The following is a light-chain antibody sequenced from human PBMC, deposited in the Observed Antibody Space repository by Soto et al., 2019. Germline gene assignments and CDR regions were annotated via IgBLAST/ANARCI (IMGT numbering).Light chain of an antibody. CDR1: QGISRY. Sequence: ILLTQSPSSLSASVGDSVTITCRASQGISRYLAWYQQKPGRAPQLLISAASTLQSGVPSRFSGSGSGTHITLVISSLQPEDFATYYCQQLDTYPVTFGGGTKVEIK. CDR3: QQLDTYPVT. V-gene: IGKV1-9*01. CDR2: AAS. J-gene: IGKJ4*01.